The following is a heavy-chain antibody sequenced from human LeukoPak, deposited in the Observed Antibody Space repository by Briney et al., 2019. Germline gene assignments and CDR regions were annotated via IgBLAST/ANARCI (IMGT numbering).Heavy chain of an antibody. Sequence: ASVKVSCKISGYTLTELSMHWVRQAPGQGLEWMGMIYPRDGSTSYAQKFQGRVTVTRDTSTSTVHMELSGLRSEDTAVYYCARDQEAFDYWGQGTLVTVSS. J-gene: IGHJ4*02. V-gene: IGHV1-46*01. CDR3: ARDQEAFDY. CDR1: GYTLTELS. CDR2: IYPRDGST.